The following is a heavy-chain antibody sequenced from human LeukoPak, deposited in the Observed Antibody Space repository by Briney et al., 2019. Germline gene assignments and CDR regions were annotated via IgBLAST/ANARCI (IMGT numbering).Heavy chain of an antibody. CDR3: ARSMQYYDFWSGYFVSASLIYYYYYGMDV. CDR1: GYTFTSYD. J-gene: IGHJ6*02. D-gene: IGHD3-3*01. Sequence: ASVKVSCKASGYTFTSYDINWVRQATGQGLEWMGWMNPNSGNTGYAQKFQGRVTMTRNTSISTAYMELSSLRSEDTAVYYCARSMQYYDFWSGYFVSASLIYYYYYGMDVWGQGTTVTVSS. CDR2: MNPNSGNT. V-gene: IGHV1-8*01.